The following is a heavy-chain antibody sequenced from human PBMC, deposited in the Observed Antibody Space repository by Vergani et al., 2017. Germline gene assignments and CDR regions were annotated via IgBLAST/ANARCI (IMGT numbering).Heavy chain of an antibody. D-gene: IGHD4-11*01. CDR1: GGSFTRYH. V-gene: IGHV4-34*01. CDR3: ARVNTETNGHLYYYYYMDV. Sequence: QVQLQQWGGGLLKPSETLSLTCVVNGGSFTRYHWTWIRQSPGEGLEWVGDIDHTGRPDYNPSLKSRLTMSVDKSRNQFSLTLNSVTATDTAIYFCARVNTETNGHLYYYYYMDVCGEGTAVAVS. CDR2: IDHTGRP. J-gene: IGHJ6*03.